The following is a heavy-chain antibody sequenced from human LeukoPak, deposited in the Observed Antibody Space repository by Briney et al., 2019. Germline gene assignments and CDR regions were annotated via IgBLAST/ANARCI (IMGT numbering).Heavy chain of an antibody. CDR2: FDPEDGET. Sequence: ASVKVSCKVSGYTLTELSMHWVRQAPGKGLEWMGGFDPEDGETIYAQKFQGRVTMTEDTSTDTAYMELSSLRSEDTAVYYCAKGRGRLWSPPNPRFDYWGQGTLVTVSS. CDR1: GYTLTELS. V-gene: IGHV1-24*01. D-gene: IGHD4/OR15-4a*01. CDR3: AKGRGRLWSPPNPRFDY. J-gene: IGHJ4*02.